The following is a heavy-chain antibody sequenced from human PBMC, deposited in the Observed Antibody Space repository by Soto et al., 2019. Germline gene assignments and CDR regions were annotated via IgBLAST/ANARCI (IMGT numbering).Heavy chain of an antibody. CDR3: ARIPWGVAGIDY. J-gene: IGHJ4*02. CDR1: GFTLSSYW. CDR2: IKQDGSEK. V-gene: IGHV3-7*01. Sequence: EVQLVESGGGLVQPGGSLRLSCAASGFTLSSYWMSWVRQAPGKGLEWVANIKQDGSEKYYVDSVKGRFTISRDSAENSLYLQMNSLRAEDTAVYYCARIPWGVAGIDYWGQGTLVTVSS. D-gene: IGHD6-19*01.